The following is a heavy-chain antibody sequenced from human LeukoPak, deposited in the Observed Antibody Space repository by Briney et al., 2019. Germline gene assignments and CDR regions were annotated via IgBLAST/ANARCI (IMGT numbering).Heavy chain of an antibody. V-gene: IGHV3-7*01. Sequence: GGSLRLSCAASGFTFSSYWMTWVRQAPGKGLEWVANIVPDGSEKYYVESVRGRFTISRDNAKNSLYLQMNSLRAEDTAVYYCAKFEGYGHDPDYWGQGTLVTVSS. CDR3: AKFEGYGHDPDY. D-gene: IGHD5-18*01. J-gene: IGHJ4*02. CDR1: GFTFSSYW. CDR2: IVPDGSEK.